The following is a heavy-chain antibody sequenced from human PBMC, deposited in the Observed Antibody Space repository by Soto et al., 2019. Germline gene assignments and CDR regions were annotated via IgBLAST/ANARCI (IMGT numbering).Heavy chain of an antibody. Sequence: SETLSLTCTVSGGSISSGGYYWSWIRQHPGRGLEWIGYIYYSGSTYYNPSLKSRVTISVDTSKNQFSLKLSSVTAADTAAYYCARAVFHDDLSSRYLAFDIWGPGTMHTV. V-gene: IGHV4-31*03. D-gene: IGHD3-3*01. J-gene: IGHJ3*02. CDR2: IYYSGST. CDR1: GGSISSGGYY. CDR3: ARAVFHDDLSSRYLAFDI.